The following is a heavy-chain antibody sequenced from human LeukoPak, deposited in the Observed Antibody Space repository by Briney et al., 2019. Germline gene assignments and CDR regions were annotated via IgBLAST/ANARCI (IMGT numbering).Heavy chain of an antibody. CDR1: GFTVSNNY. D-gene: IGHD3-10*01. Sequence: GGSLRLSCAASGFTVSNNYMSWVRRAAGKGLEWVALIYSAGGTYYADSVKGRFTISRDNSKNTLHLQMNSLRAEDTAVYYCVRNSGELGAWGQGTLVTVSP. CDR2: IYSAGGT. V-gene: IGHV3-53*01. J-gene: IGHJ5*02. CDR3: VRNSGELGA.